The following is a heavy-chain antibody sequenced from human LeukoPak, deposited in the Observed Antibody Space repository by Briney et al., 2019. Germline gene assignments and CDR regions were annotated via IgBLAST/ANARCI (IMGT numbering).Heavy chain of an antibody. CDR3: ARGFRGVIYYYYYYMDV. J-gene: IGHJ6*03. CDR1: GYTFTSYG. CDR2: MNPNSGNT. D-gene: IGHD3-10*01. V-gene: IGHV1-8*02. Sequence: ASVKVSCKASGYTFTSYGISWVRQATGQGREWMGWMNPNSGNTGYAQKFQGRVTMTRNTSISTAYMELSSLRSEDTAVYYCARGFRGVIYYYYYYMDVWGKGTTVTISS.